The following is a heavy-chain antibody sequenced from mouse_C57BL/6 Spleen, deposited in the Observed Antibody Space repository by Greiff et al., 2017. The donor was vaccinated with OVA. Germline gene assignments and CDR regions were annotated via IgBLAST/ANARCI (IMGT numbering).Heavy chain of an antibody. Sequence: EVQGVESGGGLVQPKGSLKLSCAASGFSFNTYAMNWVRQAPGKGLEWVARIRSKSNNYATYYADSVKDRFTISRDDSESMLYLQMNNLKTEDTAMYYCVRPFYGNYEFAYWGQGTLVTVSA. CDR3: VRPFYGNYEFAY. D-gene: IGHD2-1*01. CDR2: IRSKSNNYAT. CDR1: GFSFNTYA. J-gene: IGHJ3*01. V-gene: IGHV10-1*01.